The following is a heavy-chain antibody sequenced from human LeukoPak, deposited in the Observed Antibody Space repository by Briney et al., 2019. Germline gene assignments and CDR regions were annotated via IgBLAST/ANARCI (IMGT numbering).Heavy chain of an antibody. V-gene: IGHV1-46*01. CDR2: INPSGGST. CDR3: ARALGPTVTTGWFDP. D-gene: IGHD4-17*01. J-gene: IGHJ5*02. Sequence: ASVTVSCKASGYTFTSYYMHWVRQAPGQGLEWMGIINPSGGSTSYAQKFQGRVTMTRDTSTSTVYMELSSLRSEDTAVYYCARALGPTVTTGWFDPWGQGTLVTVSS. CDR1: GYTFTSYY.